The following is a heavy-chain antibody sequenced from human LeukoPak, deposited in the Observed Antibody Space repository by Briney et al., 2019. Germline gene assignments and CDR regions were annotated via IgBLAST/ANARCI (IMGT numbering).Heavy chain of an antibody. J-gene: IGHJ5*02. CDR3: ARGQVVAATPEFDP. D-gene: IGHD2-15*01. Sequence: ASVKVFCKASGYTFTSHGINWFRQAPGQGLEWMGWVSGYNGNTDYAQKFQGRVTMTTDRSTNTVYMELRSLRSDDTAVYYCARGQVVAATPEFDPWGQGTLVTVSS. CDR2: VSGYNGNT. V-gene: IGHV1-18*01. CDR1: GYTFTSHG.